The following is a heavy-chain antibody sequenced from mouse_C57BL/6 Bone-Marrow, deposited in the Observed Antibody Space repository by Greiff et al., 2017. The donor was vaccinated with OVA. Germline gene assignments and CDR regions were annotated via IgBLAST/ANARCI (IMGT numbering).Heavy chain of an antibody. CDR1: GYAFSSSW. D-gene: IGHD4-1*01. CDR3: AREWDGYYCDY. Sequence: QVQLQQSGPELVKPGASVKISCKASGYAFSSSWMNWVKQRPGKGLEWIGRIYTGDGDTNYNGKFKGKATLTADKSSSTAYMQLSSLTSEDSAVYFCAREWDGYYCDYWGQGTTLTVSS. CDR2: IYTGDGDT. V-gene: IGHV1-82*01. J-gene: IGHJ2*01.